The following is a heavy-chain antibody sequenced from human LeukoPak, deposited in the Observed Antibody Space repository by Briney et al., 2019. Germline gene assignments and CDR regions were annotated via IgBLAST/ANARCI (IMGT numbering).Heavy chain of an antibody. CDR1: GFTFSSYA. D-gene: IGHD4-17*01. CDR2: ISGSGSST. V-gene: IGHV3-23*01. CDR3: ARDVCKSGDGDCYFDY. Sequence: GGSLRLSCAASGFTFSSYAMTWVRQAPGKGLEWVSTISGSGSSTYYADSVKGRFTISRDNSKDTLYLQMNSLRAEDTALYYCARDVCKSGDGDCYFDYWGQGTLVTVSS. J-gene: IGHJ4*02.